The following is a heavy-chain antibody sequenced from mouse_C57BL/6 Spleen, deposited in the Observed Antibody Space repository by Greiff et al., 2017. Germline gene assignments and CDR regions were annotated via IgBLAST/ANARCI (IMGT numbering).Heavy chain of an antibody. V-gene: IGHV1-5*01. D-gene: IGHD2-3*01. CDR3: TREIIYDGYPYYFDY. Sequence: EVQLQQSGTVLARPGASVKMSCKTSGYTFTSYWMHWVKQRPGQGLEWIGAIYPGNSDTSYNQKFKGKAKLTAVTSASTAYMELSSLTNEDSAVYYCTREIIYDGYPYYFDYWGQGTTLTVSS. J-gene: IGHJ2*01. CDR1: GYTFTSYW. CDR2: IYPGNSDT.